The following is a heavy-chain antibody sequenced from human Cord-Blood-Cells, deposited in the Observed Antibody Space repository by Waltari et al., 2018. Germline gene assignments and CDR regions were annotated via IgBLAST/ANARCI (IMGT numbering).Heavy chain of an antibody. V-gene: IGHV1-8*03. CDR3: ARGTGSRRQLVGDWFDP. J-gene: IGHJ5*02. D-gene: IGHD6-6*01. CDR1: GYTFTSYD. Sequence: QVQLVQSGAEVKKPGASVKVSCKASGYTFTSYDINWVRQATGQGLEWMGWMNPNSGNTGYAQKFQGRVTITRNTSISTAYMELSSLRSEDTAVYYCARGTGSRRQLVGDWFDPWGQGTLVTVSS. CDR2: MNPNSGNT.